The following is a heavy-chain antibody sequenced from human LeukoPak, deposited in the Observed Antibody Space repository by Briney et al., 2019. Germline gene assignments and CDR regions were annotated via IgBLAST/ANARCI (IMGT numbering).Heavy chain of an antibody. J-gene: IGHJ6*02. D-gene: IGHD3-3*01. Sequence: GGSLRLSCAASGFTFSSYSMNWVRQAPGKGLEWVSSISSSSSYIYYADSVKGRFTISRDNAKNSLYLQMNSLRAEDTAVYYCARSYHDFWSGGMDVWGQGTTVTVSS. CDR2: ISSSSSYI. CDR1: GFTFSSYS. V-gene: IGHV3-21*01. CDR3: ARSYHDFWSGGMDV.